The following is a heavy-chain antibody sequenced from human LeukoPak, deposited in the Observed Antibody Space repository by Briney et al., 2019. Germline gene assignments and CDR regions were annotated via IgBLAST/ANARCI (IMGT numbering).Heavy chain of an antibody. D-gene: IGHD5-18*01. J-gene: IGHJ5*02. Sequence: GGSLRLSCPASGFTFSSYAMSSARQDPGKGLEWVSAISGSVGSTSYAISVKGRFTISRDNSKNTLYLQINSLRAEDTAVYYCAKVDTAMGNPRENWFDPWGQGTLVTVSS. CDR3: AKVDTAMGNPRENWFDP. CDR2: ISGSVGST. V-gene: IGHV3-23*01. CDR1: GFTFSSYA.